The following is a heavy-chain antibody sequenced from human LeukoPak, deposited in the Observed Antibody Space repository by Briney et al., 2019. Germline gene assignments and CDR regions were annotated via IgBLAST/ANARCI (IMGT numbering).Heavy chain of an antibody. V-gene: IGHV3-21*01. CDR1: GFTFSIYS. CDR2: ISSSGSYI. D-gene: IGHD2-2*01. J-gene: IGHJ4*02. Sequence: PGGSLRLSCAASGFTFSIYSTNWVRQAPGKGLEWVSSISSSGSYIYYADLMKGRFTISRDNANNALYLQMNSLRAEDTAVYYCVRDRSWVVPEAPEYFDFWGQGTLVTVSS. CDR3: VRDRSWVVPEAPEYFDF.